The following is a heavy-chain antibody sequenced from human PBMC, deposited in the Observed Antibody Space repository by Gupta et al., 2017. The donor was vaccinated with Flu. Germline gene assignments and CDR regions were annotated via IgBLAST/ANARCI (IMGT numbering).Heavy chain of an antibody. D-gene: IGHD2-15*01. V-gene: IGHV1-2*02. CDR2: INPNSGGT. CDR1: GYTFTGYY. J-gene: IGHJ4*02. CDR3: ARGGGDIVVVVAAPDY. Sequence: QVQLVQSGAEVKKPGASVKVSCKASGYTFTGYYMHWVRQAPGQGLEWMGWINPNSGGTNYAQKFQGRVTRTREPSISTAYMERSRLRSDDTAVYYCARGGGDIVVVVAAPDYWGQGTLVTVSS.